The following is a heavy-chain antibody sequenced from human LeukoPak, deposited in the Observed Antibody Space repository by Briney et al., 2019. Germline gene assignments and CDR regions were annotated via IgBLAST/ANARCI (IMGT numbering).Heavy chain of an antibody. Sequence: ASVKVSCKASGYTFTSYGISWVRQAPGQGLEWMGWISAYNGNTNYAQKLQGRVTMATDTSTSTVYMELSSLRSEGTAVYYCARGYNWNDLYYYYMDVWGKGTTVTVSS. J-gene: IGHJ6*03. CDR2: ISAYNGNT. CDR3: ARGYNWNDLYYYYMDV. CDR1: GYTFTSYG. V-gene: IGHV1-18*01. D-gene: IGHD1-20*01.